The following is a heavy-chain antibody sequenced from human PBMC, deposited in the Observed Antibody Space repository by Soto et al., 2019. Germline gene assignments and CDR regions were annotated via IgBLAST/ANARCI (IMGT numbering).Heavy chain of an antibody. CDR2: IYYSGST. D-gene: IGHD3-10*01. V-gene: IGHV4-39*01. J-gene: IGHJ4*02. Sequence: SDTLSLSCTVSGHSISSSSYYWGWIRQPPGKGLEWIGSIYYSGSTYYNPSLKSRVTISVDTSKNQFSLKLSSVTAADTAVYYCARRGSGRYSDYWGQGTLVTVS. CDR1: GHSISSSSYY. CDR3: ARRGSGRYSDY.